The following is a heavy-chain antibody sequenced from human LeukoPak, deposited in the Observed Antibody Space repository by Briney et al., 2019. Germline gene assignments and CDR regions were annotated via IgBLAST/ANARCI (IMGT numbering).Heavy chain of an antibody. CDR3: AKDMIMRAQPPDLNYFDY. V-gene: IGHV3-9*01. D-gene: IGHD3-16*01. CDR1: GFTFDDYA. CDR2: VSWNSGSI. J-gene: IGHJ4*02. Sequence: GGSLRLSCAASGFTFDDYAMHWVRQAPGKGLEWVSGVSWNSGSIGYADSVKGRFTISRDNAKNSLYLQMNSLRAEDTALYYCAKDMIMRAQPPDLNYFDYWGQGTLVTVSS.